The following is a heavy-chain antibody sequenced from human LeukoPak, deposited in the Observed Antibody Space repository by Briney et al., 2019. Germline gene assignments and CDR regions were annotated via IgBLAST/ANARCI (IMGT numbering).Heavy chain of an antibody. CDR1: GFTFSSYS. J-gene: IGHJ4*02. Sequence: GGSLRLSCAASGFTFSSYSMNWVRQAPGKGLEWVSSISSSSSYIYYADSVKGRFTISRDYAKNSLYLQMNSLRAEDTAVYYCTRRGHSGSYFGDFDYWGQGTLVTVSS. CDR2: ISSSSSYI. CDR3: TRRGHSGSYFGDFDY. V-gene: IGHV3-21*01. D-gene: IGHD1-26*01.